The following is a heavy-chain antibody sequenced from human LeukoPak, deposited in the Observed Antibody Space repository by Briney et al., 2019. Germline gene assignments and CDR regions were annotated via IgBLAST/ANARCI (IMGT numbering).Heavy chain of an antibody. Sequence: GASVKVSRKVSGYSLTELSMHWVRQAPGKGLEWMGGFDPEAGKTIYAQNLHGRLTVTDDTSTDTAYMQLSSLRSEDTAVYYCAARVTTESFDYWGQGTLVTVSS. CDR1: GYSLTELS. J-gene: IGHJ4*02. CDR3: AARVTTESFDY. V-gene: IGHV1-24*01. D-gene: IGHD4-17*01. CDR2: FDPEAGKT.